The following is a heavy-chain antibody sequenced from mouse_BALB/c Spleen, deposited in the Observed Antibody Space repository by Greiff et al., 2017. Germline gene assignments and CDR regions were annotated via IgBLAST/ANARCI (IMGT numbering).Heavy chain of an antibody. D-gene: IGHD3-2*02. Sequence: QVQLQQSGAELVKPGASVKLSCKASGYTFTSSYMYWVKQRPGQGLEWIGGINPGDGDTNYNEKFKSKATLTVDTSSSTAYMQLSSLTSEDSAFYYWASSGSFDYWGQGTTLTVSS. J-gene: IGHJ2*01. CDR1: GYTFTSSY. CDR2: INPGDGDT. CDR3: ASSGSFDY. V-gene: IGHV1S81*02.